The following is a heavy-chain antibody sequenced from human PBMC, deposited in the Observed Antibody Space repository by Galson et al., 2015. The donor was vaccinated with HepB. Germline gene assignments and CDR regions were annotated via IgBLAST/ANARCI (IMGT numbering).Heavy chain of an antibody. D-gene: IGHD6-19*01. Sequence: SLRLSCAASGFTVNSNYMTWVRQALGKGLEWVSVIYSGGSTYYADSVKGRFTISRDNSKNTLYLQMNSLRAEDTAVYYCARGGLGLYYFDYWGQGTPVTVSS. V-gene: IGHV3-66*02. CDR2: IYSGGST. J-gene: IGHJ4*02. CDR1: GFTVNSNY. CDR3: ARGGLGLYYFDY.